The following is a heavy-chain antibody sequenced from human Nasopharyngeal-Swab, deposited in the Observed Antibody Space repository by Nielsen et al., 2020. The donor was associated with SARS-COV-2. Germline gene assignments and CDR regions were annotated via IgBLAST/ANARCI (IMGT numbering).Heavy chain of an antibody. J-gene: IGHJ4*02. CDR2: IYPGDSDT. D-gene: IGHD3-10*01. CDR1: GYSFTSYW. CDR3: ARHYYGSGSYIDY. Sequence: GGSLRLSCKGSGYSFTSYWIGWVRQMPGKGLEWMGIIYPGDSDTRYSPSFQGQVTISADKSISTAYLQWSSLKASDTAMYYCARHYYGSGSYIDYWAREPWSPSPQ. V-gene: IGHV5-51*01.